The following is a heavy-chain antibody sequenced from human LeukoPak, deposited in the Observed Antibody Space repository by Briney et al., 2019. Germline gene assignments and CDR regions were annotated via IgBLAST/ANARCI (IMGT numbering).Heavy chain of an antibody. CDR3: ARKRPNYFDY. Sequence: GGSLRLSCTASGFTFSSYWMAWVRRAPGKGPEWVANINLDGSQKYYVDSVKGRFTISRDNAENSLYLQMNSLRAEDTALYYCARKRPNYFDYWGQGTLVTVSS. CDR1: GFTFSSYW. V-gene: IGHV3-7*01. J-gene: IGHJ4*02. CDR2: INLDGSQK.